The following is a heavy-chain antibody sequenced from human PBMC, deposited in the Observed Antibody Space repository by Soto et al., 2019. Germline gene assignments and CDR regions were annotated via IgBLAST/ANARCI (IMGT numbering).Heavy chain of an antibody. CDR2: IYYSGST. CDR1: GGSISSGDYY. CDR3: ARDRGGIIVLPAAGDDCYSGMEV. D-gene: IGHD2-2*01. Sequence: SETLSLTCTVSGGSISSGDYYWSWIRQPPGEGLEWIGYIYYSGSTYYNPSLNSRLTISVDTSKNQFSLKLSSVTAADTAVYSCARDRGGIIVLPAAGDDCYSGMEVWGKGARVTVCS. V-gene: IGHV4-30-4*01. J-gene: IGHJ6*04.